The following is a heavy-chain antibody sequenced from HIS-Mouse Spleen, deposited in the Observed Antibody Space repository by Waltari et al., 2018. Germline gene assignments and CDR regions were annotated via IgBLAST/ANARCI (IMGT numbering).Heavy chain of an antibody. CDR1: GGSFSGYY. CDR2: INHSGST. J-gene: IGHJ4*02. V-gene: IGHV4-34*01. CDR3: ARGRKSSSSPRSYFDY. D-gene: IGHD6-6*01. Sequence: QVQLQQWGAGLLKPSETLSLTCAVYGGSFSGYYWSWIRQPPGKGLGWVGEINHSGSTNYNPSLKSRVTISVDTSKNQFSLKLSSVTAADTAVYYCARGRKSSSSPRSYFDYWGQGTLVTVSS.